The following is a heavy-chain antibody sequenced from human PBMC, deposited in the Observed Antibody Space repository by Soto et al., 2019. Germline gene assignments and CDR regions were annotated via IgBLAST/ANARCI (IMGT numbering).Heavy chain of an antibody. CDR1: GGSITSGGYY. Sequence: QVQLQESGPGLVKTSQTLSLTCSVSGGSITSGGYYWNWIRQHPGKGLEWSGYIYYGGITYYNPSLKSLINISVDTSKNQFSLKLSSATAADTAMYYCARGIWVRGIIGFNWFDPWGQGTLVTVSS. J-gene: IGHJ5*02. V-gene: IGHV4-31*01. CDR2: IYYGGIT. D-gene: IGHD3-10*01. CDR3: ARGIWVRGIIGFNWFDP.